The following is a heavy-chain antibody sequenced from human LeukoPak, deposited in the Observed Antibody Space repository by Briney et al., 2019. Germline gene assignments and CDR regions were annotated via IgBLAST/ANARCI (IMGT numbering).Heavy chain of an antibody. D-gene: IGHD1-1*01. CDR1: GDSISNYN. CDR2: IYCRGNT. Sequence: SETLSLTCTVSGDSISNYNWNWIRQPPGKGLEWIGYIYCRGNTNYNPSLKSRLTISADTSKSQFSLRVTSVTAADTAMYYCARARTRGNNWYFDYWGQGTVVIVSS. J-gene: IGHJ4*02. CDR3: ARARTRGNNWYFDY. V-gene: IGHV4-59*01.